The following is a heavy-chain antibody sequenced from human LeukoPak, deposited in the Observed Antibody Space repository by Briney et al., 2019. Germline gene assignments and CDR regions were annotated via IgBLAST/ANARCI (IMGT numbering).Heavy chain of an antibody. J-gene: IGHJ4*02. Sequence: SETLSLTCAVYGGSFSGYYWSWIRQPPGKGLEWIGEINHSGSTNYNPSLKSRVTISVDTSKNQFSLKLSSVTAADTAVYYCARGGVLRIRRLRGCSSTSCYTSRYFDYWGQGTLVTVSS. D-gene: IGHD2-2*02. V-gene: IGHV4-34*01. CDR3: ARGGVLRIRRLRGCSSTSCYTSRYFDY. CDR2: INHSGST. CDR1: GGSFSGYY.